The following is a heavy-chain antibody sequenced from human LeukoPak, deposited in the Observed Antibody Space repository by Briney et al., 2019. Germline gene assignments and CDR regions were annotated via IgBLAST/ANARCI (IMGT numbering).Heavy chain of an antibody. D-gene: IGHD5-12*01. CDR1: GGSISSYY. CDR2: IYYSGST. CDR3: ARHSSGYDYGVAYYYYYYGMDV. Sequence: PSETLSLTCTVSGGSISSYYWSWIRQPPGKGLEWIGYIYYSGSTNYNPSLKSRVTISVDTSKNQFSLRLSSVTAADTAVYYCARHSSGYDYGVAYYYYYYGMDVWGQGTTVTVSS. V-gene: IGHV4-59*08. J-gene: IGHJ6*02.